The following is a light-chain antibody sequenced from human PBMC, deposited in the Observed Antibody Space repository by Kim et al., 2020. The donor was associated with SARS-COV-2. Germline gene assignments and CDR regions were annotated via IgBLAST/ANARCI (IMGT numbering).Light chain of an antibody. CDR3: NSRDSNGNHRV. V-gene: IGLV3-19*01. Sequence: SSELTQDPAVSVALGQTVRITCQGDSLRSSYASWYQQKPGQAPVLVIYGKNNRPSGIPDRFSGCSSGNTASLTITGAQAEDEADYYCNSRDSNGNHRVFGTGTKVTVL. CDR2: GKN. J-gene: IGLJ1*01. CDR1: SLRSSY.